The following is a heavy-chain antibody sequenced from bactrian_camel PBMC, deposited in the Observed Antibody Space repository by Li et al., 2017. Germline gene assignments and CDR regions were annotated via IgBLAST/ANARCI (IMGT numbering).Heavy chain of an antibody. J-gene: IGHJ4*01. Sequence: VQLVESGGGLVQPGGSLRLSCAASGFTFSFYNMAWVRQAPGVGLEWVSLINKSGGTYYADSVKGRFTNSQDNAKNTVYLQMNSLKSEDTALYYCATQIGLGQGTQVTVS. V-gene: IGHV3S40*01. CDR1: GFTFSFYN. CDR2: INKSGGT.